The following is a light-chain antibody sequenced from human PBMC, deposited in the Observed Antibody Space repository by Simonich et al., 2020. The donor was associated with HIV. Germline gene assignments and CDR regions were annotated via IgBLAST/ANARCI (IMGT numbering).Light chain of an antibody. Sequence: DIVMTQSPDSLSVSLGERATINCKSSKSVLYSSNNKNYLDWYQQKPGPPPKLLIYWSSTLESGVPDRFSGSGSGTDFTLTISSLQAEDVAVYYCQQYFSTPRTFGQGTKVEIK. J-gene: IGKJ1*01. CDR1: KSVLYSSNNKNY. CDR3: QQYFSTPRT. V-gene: IGKV4-1*01. CDR2: WSS.